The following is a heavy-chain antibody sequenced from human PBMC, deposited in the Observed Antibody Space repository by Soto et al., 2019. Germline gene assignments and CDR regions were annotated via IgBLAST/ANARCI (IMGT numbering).Heavy chain of an antibody. CDR1: GGSISSYY. J-gene: IGHJ6*03. D-gene: IGHD3-9*01. Sequence: SETLSLTCTVSGGSISSYYWSWIRQPPGKGLEWIGYIYYSGSTNYNPSLKSRVTISVDTSKNQFSLKLSSVTAADTAVYYCARQVFARYFDWLPTPLYMDVWGKGTTVTVSS. CDR2: IYYSGST. V-gene: IGHV4-59*08. CDR3: ARQVFARYFDWLPTPLYMDV.